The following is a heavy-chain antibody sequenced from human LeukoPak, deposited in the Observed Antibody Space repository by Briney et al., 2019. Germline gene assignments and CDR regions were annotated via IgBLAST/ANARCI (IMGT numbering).Heavy chain of an antibody. CDR1: GFTFSSYG. V-gene: IGHV3-23*01. D-gene: IGHD3-22*01. J-gene: IGHJ6*03. CDR2: ISGSGGST. Sequence: GGSLRLSCAASGFTFSSYGMSWVRQAPGKGLEWVSAISGSGGSTYYADSVKSRFTISRDNSKNTLYVQMNSLGAEDTAVYYCAKGPNDYYDSSGYYHQYYYYMDVWGKGTTVTISS. CDR3: AKGPNDYYDSSGYYHQYYYYMDV.